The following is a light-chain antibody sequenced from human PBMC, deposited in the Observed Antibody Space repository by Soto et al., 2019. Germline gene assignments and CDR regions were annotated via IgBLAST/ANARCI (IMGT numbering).Light chain of an antibody. CDR3: QQYNNGPLT. CDR1: QSVSSN. Sequence: EIVMTQSPATLSVSPGERATLSCRASQSVSSNLAWYQQKPGQAPRLLIYGASTRATGFPARFSGSGSGTEFTLTISSLQSEDFAVYYCQQYNNGPLTFGGGTKVEIK. V-gene: IGKV3-15*01. CDR2: GAS. J-gene: IGKJ4*01.